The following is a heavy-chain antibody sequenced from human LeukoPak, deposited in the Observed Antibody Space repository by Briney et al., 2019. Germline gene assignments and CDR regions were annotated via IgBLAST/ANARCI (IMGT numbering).Heavy chain of an antibody. CDR3: AHIFFYGSESYGDY. J-gene: IGHJ4*02. CDR1: GYTFTSYG. CDR2: ISAYNGNT. D-gene: IGHD3-10*01. V-gene: IGHV1-18*01. Sequence: ASVKVSCKASGYTFTSYGISWVRQAPGQGLEWMGWISAYNGNTNYAQKLQGRVTMTTDTSTSTAYMELRSLRVEDTAVYYCAHIFFYGSESYGDYWGQGTLVTVSS.